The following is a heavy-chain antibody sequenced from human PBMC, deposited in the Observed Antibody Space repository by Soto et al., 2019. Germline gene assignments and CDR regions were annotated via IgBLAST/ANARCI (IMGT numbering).Heavy chain of an antibody. CDR1: GYTFTSFD. V-gene: IGHV1-8*02. Sequence: QVQLVQSGAEVKKPGASVKVSCKASGYTFTSFDINWVRQATGQGLEWMGWMNPNSGNTGYAQRFQGRVTMTRNTSISTAYMEVSSLRSEDTAVYYCARVYDFWSGYYDSWGQGTLVTVSS. CDR2: MNPNSGNT. D-gene: IGHD3-3*01. CDR3: ARVYDFWSGYYDS. J-gene: IGHJ5*01.